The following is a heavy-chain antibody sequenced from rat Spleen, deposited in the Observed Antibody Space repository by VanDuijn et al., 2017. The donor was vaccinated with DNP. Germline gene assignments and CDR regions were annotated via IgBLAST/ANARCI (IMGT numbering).Heavy chain of an antibody. CDR3: VREEFGVDY. J-gene: IGHJ2*01. D-gene: IGHD4-3*01. CDR1: GFTFNNYW. V-gene: IGHV4-2*01. Sequence: EVQLVESGGGLVQPGRSLKLSCVASGFTFNNYWMGWVRQAPGKGLEWIGEINKDSRTIKYIPSLKDKLTISRDNAQNTLYLQMSKLGSEDTAIYYCVREEFGVDYWGQGVMVTVSS. CDR2: INKDSRTI.